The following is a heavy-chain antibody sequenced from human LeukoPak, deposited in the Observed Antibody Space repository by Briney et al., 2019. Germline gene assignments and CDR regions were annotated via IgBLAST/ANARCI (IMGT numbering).Heavy chain of an antibody. J-gene: IGHJ4*02. CDR3: AQLCNRGYSYGSLSDY. D-gene: IGHD5-18*01. CDR2: IYYSGST. CDR1: GGSISSSSYY. V-gene: IGHV4-39*07. Sequence: PSQTLSLTCTVSGGSISSSSYYWGWIRQPPGKGLEWIGSIYYSGSTYYNPSLKSRVTISVDTSKNQFSLKLSSVTAADTAVYYCAQLCNRGYSYGSLSDYWGQGTLVTVSS.